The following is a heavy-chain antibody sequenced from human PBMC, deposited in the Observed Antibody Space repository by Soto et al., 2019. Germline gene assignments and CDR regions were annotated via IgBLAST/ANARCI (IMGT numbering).Heavy chain of an antibody. CDR2: INHSGST. CDR3: ARVKWIFGVLVQQYYFDY. CDR1: GGSFSGYY. D-gene: IGHD3-3*01. J-gene: IGHJ4*02. Sequence: SETLSLTCAVYGGSFSGYYWSWIRQPPGKGLEWIGEINHSGSTNYNPSLKSRVTISVDTSKNQFSLRLSSVTAADTAVYYCARVKWIFGVLVQQYYFDYWGKGTLVTVSS. V-gene: IGHV4-34*01.